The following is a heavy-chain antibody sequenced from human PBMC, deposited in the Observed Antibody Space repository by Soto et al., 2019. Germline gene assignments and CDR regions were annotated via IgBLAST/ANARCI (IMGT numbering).Heavy chain of an antibody. J-gene: IGHJ4*02. Sequence: PGGSLRLSCAASGFTFSSYAMSWVRQAPGKGLEWVSAISGSGGSTYYADSVKGRFTISRDNSKNTLYLQMNSLRAEDTAVYYCAKDPREQCYDSTPFDYWGQGTLVTVSS. CDR2: ISGSGGST. V-gene: IGHV3-23*01. D-gene: IGHD3-22*01. CDR1: GFTFSSYA. CDR3: AKDPREQCYDSTPFDY.